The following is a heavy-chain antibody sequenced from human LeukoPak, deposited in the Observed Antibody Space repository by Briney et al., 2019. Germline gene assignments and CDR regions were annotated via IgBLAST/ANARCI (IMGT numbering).Heavy chain of an antibody. J-gene: IGHJ4*02. CDR3: ARGGGDFWSAYYSGYYFDY. CDR2: INPNSGGT. V-gene: IGHV1-2*02. CDR1: GYTFTGYY. Sequence: ASVKVSCKASGYTFTGYYMHWVRQAPGQGLEWMGWINPNSGGTNYAQKFQGRVTMTRDTSISTAYMELSRLRSDDTAVYYCARGGGDFWSAYYSGYYFDYWGQGTLVTVSS. D-gene: IGHD3-3*01.